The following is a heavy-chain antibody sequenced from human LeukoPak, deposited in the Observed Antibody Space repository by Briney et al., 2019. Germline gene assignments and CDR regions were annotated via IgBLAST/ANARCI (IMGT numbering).Heavy chain of an antibody. D-gene: IGHD3-9*01. CDR3: ASRTRLRYFDS. Sequence: PSETLSLTCAVYGGSFSGYYWSWIRQPPGKGLEWIGEINHSGSTNYNPSLKSRVTISVDTSKNQFSLKLSSVTAADTAVYYCASRTRLRYFDSWGQGTLVTVSS. CDR2: INHSGST. V-gene: IGHV4-34*01. J-gene: IGHJ4*02. CDR1: GGSFSGYY.